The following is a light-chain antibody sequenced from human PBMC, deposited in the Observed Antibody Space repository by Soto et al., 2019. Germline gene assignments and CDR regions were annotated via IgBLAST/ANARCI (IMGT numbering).Light chain of an antibody. Sequence: QSVLTQPPSVSGSPGQTVTISCAGSSCNIGTGYDVRWYQQLPGTAPKLLIYDNTNRPSGVPDRLSGSKSGNAASLAITGLQAEDDADYYCPSYDSLTCWVFGGGTKLTVL. CDR3: PSYDSLTCWV. J-gene: IGLJ3*02. CDR1: SCNIGTGYD. V-gene: IGLV1-40*01. CDR2: DNT.